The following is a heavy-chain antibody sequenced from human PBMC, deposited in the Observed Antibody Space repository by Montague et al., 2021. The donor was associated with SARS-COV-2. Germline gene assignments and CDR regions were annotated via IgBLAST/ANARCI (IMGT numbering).Heavy chain of an antibody. V-gene: IGHV5-51*01. D-gene: IGHD5-12*01. J-gene: IGHJ6*02. CDR2: IYPGDSET. Sequence: SVAEVKTPGESLKISCKGSGYSFISYWIGWVRQMPGKGLEWMGIIYPGDSETRYSPSFQGQVTISADKSISTAYLQWSSLKASDTAMYYCVRLGGLRDYYYYGMDVWGQGTTVTVSS. CDR3: VRLGGLRDYYYYGMDV. CDR1: GYSFISYW.